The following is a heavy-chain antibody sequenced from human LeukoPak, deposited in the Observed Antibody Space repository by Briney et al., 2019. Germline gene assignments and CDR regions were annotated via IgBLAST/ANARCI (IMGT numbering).Heavy chain of an antibody. Sequence: GGSLRLFCAASGFTFRSYEMNWVRQAPGKGLEWGSYLSSGGSTIYYADSVKGRFTISRDNANNSLYLQMNSLRAEDTAVYDCASLLALDYWGQGTLVTVGS. J-gene: IGHJ4*02. CDR1: GFTFRSYE. D-gene: IGHD2-15*01. CDR3: ASLLALDY. V-gene: IGHV3-48*03. CDR2: LSSGGSTI.